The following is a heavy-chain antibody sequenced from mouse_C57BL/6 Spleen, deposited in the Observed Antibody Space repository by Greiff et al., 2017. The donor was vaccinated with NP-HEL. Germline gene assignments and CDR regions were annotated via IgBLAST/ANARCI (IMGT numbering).Heavy chain of an antibody. D-gene: IGHD4-1*01. CDR3: ARLGLGRYWYFDV. CDR1: GYTFTDYY. V-gene: IGHV1-26*01. J-gene: IGHJ1*03. CDR2: INHNNGGT. Sequence: VQLQQSGPELVKPGASVKISCKASGYTFTDYYMNWVKQSHGKSLEWIGDINHNNGGTSYNQKFKGKATLTVDKSSSTAYMELRSLTSEDSAVYYCARLGLGRYWYFDVWGTGTTVTVSS.